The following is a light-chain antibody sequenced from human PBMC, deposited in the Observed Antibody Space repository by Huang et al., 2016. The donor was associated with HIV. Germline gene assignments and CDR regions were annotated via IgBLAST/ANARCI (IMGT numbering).Light chain of an antibody. CDR1: QSVNNNY. J-gene: IGKJ2*03. V-gene: IGKV3-20*01. CDR2: RAS. CDR3: QQFGSSAPYS. Sequence: EILLTQSPDTLSLSPGERATLACRASQSVNNNYLAWYQQKPGQAPRLLIYRASTRATGIPDRCSGSGSGTDFTLTISRLEPDDFAVYYCQQFGSSAPYSFGPGSKLEIK.